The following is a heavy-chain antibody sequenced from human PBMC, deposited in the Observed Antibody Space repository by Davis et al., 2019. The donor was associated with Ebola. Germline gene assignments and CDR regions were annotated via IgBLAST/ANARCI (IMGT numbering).Heavy chain of an antibody. CDR1: GGSISSGGYY. J-gene: IGHJ4*02. V-gene: IGHV4-31*03. CDR2: IYYSGST. CDR3: ARGPPPRDGDQYYFDY. D-gene: IGHD1-14*01. Sequence: PSETLSLTCTVSGGSISSGGYYWSWIRQHPGKGLEWIGYIYYSGSTYYNPSLKSRVTISVDTSKNQFSLKLSSVTAADTAVYYCARGPPPRDGDQYYFDYWGQGTLVTVSS.